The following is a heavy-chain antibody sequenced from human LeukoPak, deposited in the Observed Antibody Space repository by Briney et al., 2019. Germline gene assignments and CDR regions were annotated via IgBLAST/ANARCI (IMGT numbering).Heavy chain of an antibody. V-gene: IGHV1-8*02. J-gene: IGHJ4*02. Sequence: ASVKVSCKASGYTFTSYGISWVRQAPGQGLEWMGWMNPNSGNTGYAQKFQGRVTMTRNTSISTAYMELSSLRSEDTAVYYCARDDSYGFSMGFDYWGQGTLVTVSS. CDR3: ARDDSYGFSMGFDY. D-gene: IGHD5-18*01. CDR1: GYTFTSYG. CDR2: MNPNSGNT.